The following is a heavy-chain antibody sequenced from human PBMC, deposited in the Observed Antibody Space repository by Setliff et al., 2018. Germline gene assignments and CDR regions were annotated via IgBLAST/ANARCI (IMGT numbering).Heavy chain of an antibody. J-gene: IGHJ4*02. CDR3: ARGGTYRYFDY. V-gene: IGHV4-34*01. CDR2: INHSGST. CDR1: GGTFSDYY. Sequence: PSETLSLTCAASGGTFSDYYWTLIRQPPGKGLEWIGEINHSGSTNYNPSLKSRVTISGDTSKNQVSLRLSSVTAADTAVYYCARGGTYRYFDYWGQGTLVTVSS.